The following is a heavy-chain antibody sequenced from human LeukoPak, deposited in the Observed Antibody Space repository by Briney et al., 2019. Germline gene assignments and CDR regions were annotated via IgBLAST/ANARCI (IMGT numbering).Heavy chain of an antibody. D-gene: IGHD2-8*02. CDR3: ATLLNDAFDI. Sequence: PSETLSLTCTVSGGSISSGTYYWGWIRQPPGKGLEWIGNIYYRGNIYYNPSLKSRVTISGDTSRNKFSLKMSSVTAADTAVYYCATLLNDAFDIWGQGTMVTVSS. J-gene: IGHJ3*02. CDR1: GGSISSGTYY. V-gene: IGHV4-39*01. CDR2: IYYRGNI.